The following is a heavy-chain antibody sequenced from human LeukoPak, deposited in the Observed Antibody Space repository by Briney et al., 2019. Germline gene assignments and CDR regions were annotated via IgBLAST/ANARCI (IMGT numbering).Heavy chain of an antibody. CDR3: ASISDGYGGNSGRGY. CDR1: GGTFSSYA. J-gene: IGHJ4*02. CDR2: IIPIFGTA. D-gene: IGHD4-23*01. V-gene: IGHV1-69*05. Sequence: SVKVSCKASGGTFSSYAISWVRQAPGQGLEWMGGIIPIFGTANYAQKFQGRVTITTDESTSTAYMELSSLRSEDTAVYYCASISDGYGGNSGRGYWGQGTLVTVSS.